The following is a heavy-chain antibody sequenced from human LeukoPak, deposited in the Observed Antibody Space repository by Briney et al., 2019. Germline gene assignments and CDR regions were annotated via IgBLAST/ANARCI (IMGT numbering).Heavy chain of an antibody. J-gene: IGHJ4*02. CDR1: GGSFSGYY. Sequence: SETLSLTCAVYGGSFSGYYWSWIRQPPGKGLEWIGEINHSGSTNYNPSLKSRVTISVDTSKNQFSLKLGSVTAADTAVYYCARGGCGYDYPCYFDYWGQGTLVTVSS. CDR2: INHSGST. V-gene: IGHV4-34*01. D-gene: IGHD5-12*01. CDR3: ARGGCGYDYPCYFDY.